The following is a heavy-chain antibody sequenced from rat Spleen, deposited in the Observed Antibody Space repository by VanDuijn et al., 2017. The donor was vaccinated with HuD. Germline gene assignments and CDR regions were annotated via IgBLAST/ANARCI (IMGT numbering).Heavy chain of an antibody. Sequence: EVQLAESGGGLVQPGRSLKLSCAASGFTFSDYYMAWVRQAPTKGLEWVASISYDGGSNYYRDYVKGRFTISRDNAKSSLYLQMGRMRSEDTATYACTTDDYYSGDVVGGLLDWGQGFMVTVSS. J-gene: IGHJ2*01. V-gene: IGHV5-20*01. CDR3: TTDDYYSGDVVGGLLD. CDR2: ISYDGGSN. D-gene: IGHD1-1*01. CDR1: GFTFSDYY.